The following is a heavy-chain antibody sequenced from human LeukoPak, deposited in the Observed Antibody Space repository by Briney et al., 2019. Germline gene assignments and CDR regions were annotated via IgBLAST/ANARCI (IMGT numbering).Heavy chain of an antibody. J-gene: IGHJ3*02. CDR2: FDPEDGET. D-gene: IGHD2-8*01. CDR1: GYTLTELS. CDR3: ATPYYTKPFDI. Sequence: GASVKVSCKVSGYTLTELSMHWARQAPGKGLEWMGGFDPEDGETIHAQKFQGRVTMTEDTSTDTAYMELSSLRSEDTAVYYCATPYYTKPFDIWGQGTMVTVSS. V-gene: IGHV1-24*01.